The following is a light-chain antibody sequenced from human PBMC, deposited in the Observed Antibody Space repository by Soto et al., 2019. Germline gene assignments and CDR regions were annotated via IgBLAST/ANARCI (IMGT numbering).Light chain of an antibody. CDR2: DVS. V-gene: IGLV2-14*03. CDR3: SSYTSSGTDV. J-gene: IGLJ1*01. Sequence: QSVLTQPASVSGSPGQSITISCTGTSSDVGGYNYVSWYQQHPGKAPKLMIYDVSNRPSGVSYRFSGSKSGNTASLTISGLQAEDEGDFYCSSYTSSGTDVFGTGTKVTVL. CDR1: SSDVGGYNY.